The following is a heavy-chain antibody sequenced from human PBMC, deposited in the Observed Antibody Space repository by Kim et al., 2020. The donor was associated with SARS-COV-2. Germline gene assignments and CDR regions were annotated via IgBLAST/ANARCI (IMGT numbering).Heavy chain of an antibody. CDR2: IRSKAYGGTT. Sequence: GGSLRLSCTASGFTFGDYAMSWFRQAPGKGLEWVGFIRSKAYGGTTEYAASVKGRFTISRDDSKSIAYLQMNSLKTEDTAVYYYTKGYSGYDPLLGYWGQGTLVTVSS. J-gene: IGHJ4*02. CDR1: GFTFGDYA. CDR3: TKGYSGYDPLLGY. V-gene: IGHV3-49*03. D-gene: IGHD5-12*01.